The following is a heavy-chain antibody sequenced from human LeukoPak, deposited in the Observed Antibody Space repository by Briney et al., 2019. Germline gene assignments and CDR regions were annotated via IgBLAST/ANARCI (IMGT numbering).Heavy chain of an antibody. CDR1: GYTLTELS. D-gene: IGHD1-26*01. J-gene: IGHJ4*02. CDR2: INPNIGGT. Sequence: ASVKVSCKVSGYTLTELSMHWVRQAPGQGLEWMGRINPNIGGTNFAQKFQGRVTMTRDTSISTAYMELSRLRSDDTAVYYCARATSGIVGAPTDYWGQGTLVTVTS. V-gene: IGHV1-2*06. CDR3: ARATSGIVGAPTDY.